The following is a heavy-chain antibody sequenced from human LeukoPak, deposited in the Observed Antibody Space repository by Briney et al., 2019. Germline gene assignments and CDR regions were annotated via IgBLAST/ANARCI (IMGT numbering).Heavy chain of an antibody. D-gene: IGHD1-26*01. V-gene: IGHV4-4*07. J-gene: IGHJ4*02. CDR2: IYTSAST. CDR3: AGQPSGSSTFDY. Sequence: PSETLSLTCTVSGASISSYYWSWIRQPAGKGLEWIGRIYTSASTNYNPSLKSRVTMSVDTSKNQFSLKLSSVTAADTAVYYCAGQPSGSSTFDYWGQGTLVTVSS. CDR1: GASISSYY.